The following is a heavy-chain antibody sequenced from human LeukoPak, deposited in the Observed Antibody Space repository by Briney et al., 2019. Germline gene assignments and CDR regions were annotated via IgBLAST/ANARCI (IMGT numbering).Heavy chain of an antibody. D-gene: IGHD3-22*01. CDR2: INGSGGST. J-gene: IGHJ4*01. CDR3: AKGGAYYYDSSAYYRD. CDR1: GCTFCSYA. V-gene: IGHV3-23*01. Sequence: GGSLRLSCAASGCTFCSYAMSWVRKAPGKGLDWVSAINGSGGSTHYADSVKGRFTISRDNSKNTLYLQMNSLRAEDTAVYYCAKGGAYYYDSSAYYRDWGHGTLVTGS.